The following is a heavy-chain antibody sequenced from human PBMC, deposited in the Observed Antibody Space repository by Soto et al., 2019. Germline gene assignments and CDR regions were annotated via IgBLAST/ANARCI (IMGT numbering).Heavy chain of an antibody. Sequence: GSVKVSCKASGDPFTSYDINWVRQATGQGLEWMGWMKPNSGNKFYAQKFQGRVTMTRNTSISTAYMELSTLRSEDTAVYYCAIVHYGMDVWGQGTRVTVSS. J-gene: IGHJ6*02. CDR2: MKPNSGNK. CDR1: GDPFTSYD. V-gene: IGHV1-8*01. CDR3: AIVHYGMDV.